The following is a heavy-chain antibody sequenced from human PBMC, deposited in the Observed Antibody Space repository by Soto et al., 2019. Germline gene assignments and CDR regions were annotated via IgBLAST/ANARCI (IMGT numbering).Heavy chain of an antibody. J-gene: IGHJ4*02. V-gene: IGHV3-74*01. Sequence: GGSLRLSCAASGFTLSSYWMHWVRQAPGKGLVWVSRINSGGSTYYADSVKGRFTISRDNSKNTVYLQMNSLRAEDTAVYYCAKDNGHYPWIQGYYFDYWGQGTLVTVSS. CDR2: INSGGST. CDR1: GFTLSSYW. D-gene: IGHD5-18*01. CDR3: AKDNGHYPWIQGYYFDY.